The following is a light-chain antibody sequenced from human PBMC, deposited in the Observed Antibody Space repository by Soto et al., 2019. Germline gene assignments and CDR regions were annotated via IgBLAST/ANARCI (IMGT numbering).Light chain of an antibody. V-gene: IGKV4-1*01. J-gene: IGKJ2*01. CDR3: QQYFSTPYS. CDR1: QSILYSSNNKNY. Sequence: DIVMTQSPDSLAVSLGERATINCKSSQSILYSSNNKNYLAWYQLKPGQPPKLLIYWASTREYGVPDRFSGRGSGTDFTLTISSLQSEDVAVYYCQQYFSTPYSFGQGTNLEI. CDR2: WAS.